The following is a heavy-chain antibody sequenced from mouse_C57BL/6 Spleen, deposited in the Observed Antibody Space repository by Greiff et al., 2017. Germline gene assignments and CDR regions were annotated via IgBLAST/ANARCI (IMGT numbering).Heavy chain of an antibody. CDR1: GFNIKDDY. J-gene: IGHJ3*01. CDR3: TTFYDYDHAY. Sequence: EVKLVESGAELVRPGASVKLSCTASGFNIKDDYMHWVKQRPEQGLEWIGWIDPENGDTEYASKFQGKATITADTSSNTAYLQLSSLTSEDTAVYYCTTFYDYDHAYWGQGTLVTVSA. CDR2: IDPENGDT. V-gene: IGHV14-4*01. D-gene: IGHD2-4*01.